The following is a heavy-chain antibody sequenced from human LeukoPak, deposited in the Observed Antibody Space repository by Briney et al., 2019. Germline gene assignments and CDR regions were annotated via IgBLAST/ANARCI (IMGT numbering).Heavy chain of an antibody. CDR3: ASTELDYYYYGMDV. CDR1: DYSFTSHG. Sequence: ASVKVSCKASDYSFTSHGISWVRQAPGQGPEWMGWINTYNGKTSYAQKFQGRVTMTTDTSTTTAYMELRSLTSDDTAVYYCASTELDYYYYGMDVWGQGTTVTVSS. J-gene: IGHJ6*02. CDR2: INTYNGKT. V-gene: IGHV1-18*01. D-gene: IGHD3-10*01.